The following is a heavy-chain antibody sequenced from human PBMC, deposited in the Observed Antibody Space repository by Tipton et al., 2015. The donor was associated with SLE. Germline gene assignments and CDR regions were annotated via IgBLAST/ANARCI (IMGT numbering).Heavy chain of an antibody. Sequence: TLSLTCTVSGGFISIYYWSWIRQPPGKGLEWIGYIYYSGSTNYNPSLKSRVTISVDTSKNQFSLKLSSVTAADKAVYYCARRADDAFDIWRQGTMVTVSS. J-gene: IGHJ3*02. CDR3: ARRADDAFDI. CDR1: GGFISIYY. CDR2: IYYSGST. V-gene: IGHV4-59*01. D-gene: IGHD6-19*01.